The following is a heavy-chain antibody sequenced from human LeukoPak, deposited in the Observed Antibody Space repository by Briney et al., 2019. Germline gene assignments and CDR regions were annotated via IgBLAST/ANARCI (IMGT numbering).Heavy chain of an antibody. V-gene: IGHV4-31*03. J-gene: IGHJ4*02. Sequence: SQTLSLTCTVSGGSISSGGYYWSWIRQHPGKGLEWIGYIFYTGSTHYNPSLKSRFTISVDTSKNQFSLKLSSVTAADTAVYYCARGSLDFDYWGQGTLVTVSS. CDR2: IFYTGST. CDR1: GGSISSGGYY. CDR3: ARGSLDFDY.